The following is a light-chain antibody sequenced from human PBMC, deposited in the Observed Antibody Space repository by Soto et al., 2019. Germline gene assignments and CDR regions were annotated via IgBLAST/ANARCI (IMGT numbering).Light chain of an antibody. J-gene: IGKJ4*01. CDR3: PPDVSSP. CDR1: QYIGRY. Sequence: DIQMTQSPTSLSASVGDRVTITCRSGQYIGRYLNWYQQKPGKAPKLLIYAASSLHSGVPSRFSGSGSGTDFTLTISRLEPEDFAVYYFPPDVSSPYAGGTKVDTK. CDR2: AAS. V-gene: IGKV1-39*01.